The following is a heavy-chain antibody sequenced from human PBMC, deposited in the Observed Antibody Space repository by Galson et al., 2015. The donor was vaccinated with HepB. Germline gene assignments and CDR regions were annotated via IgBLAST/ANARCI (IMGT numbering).Heavy chain of an antibody. CDR3: AREEDIVVVVAATLSSGFDP. CDR2: TYYRSKWYN. D-gene: IGHD2-15*01. J-gene: IGHJ5*02. CDR1: GDSVSSNSAA. Sequence: CAISGDSVSSNSAAWNWIRQSPSRGLEWLGRTYYRSKWYNDYAVSVKSRITINPDTSKNQFSLQLYSVTPEDTAVYYCAREEDIVVVVAATLSSGFDPWGQGTLVTVSS. V-gene: IGHV6-1*01.